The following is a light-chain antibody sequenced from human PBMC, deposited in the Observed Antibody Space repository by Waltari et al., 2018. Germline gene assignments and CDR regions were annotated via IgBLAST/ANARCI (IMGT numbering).Light chain of an antibody. CDR1: QSVSSSY. CDR3: QQYGSSP. J-gene: IGKJ4*01. CDR2: GAS. Sequence: EIVLTQSPGTLSLSPGESATLSCRASQSVSSSYLAWYQQKPGQAPRLLIYGASSRATGIPDRFSGSGSGTDFTLTISRLEPEDFAVYYCQQYGSSPFGGGTKVEIK. V-gene: IGKV3-20*01.